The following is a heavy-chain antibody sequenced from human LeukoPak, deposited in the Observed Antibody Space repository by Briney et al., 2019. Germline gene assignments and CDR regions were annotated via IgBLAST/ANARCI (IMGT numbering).Heavy chain of an antibody. D-gene: IGHD6-19*01. J-gene: IGHJ4*02. Sequence: PSETQGLTCTVSGGTISSYYWNWIRQPPGKGLEWIGYIHYSGSTKYNSSLKSRVTISVDTSKNQFSLKLSSVTAADTAVYYCARWYSSGWAFDYWGQGTLVTVSS. CDR1: GGTISSYY. V-gene: IGHV4-59*08. CDR2: IHYSGST. CDR3: ARWYSSGWAFDY.